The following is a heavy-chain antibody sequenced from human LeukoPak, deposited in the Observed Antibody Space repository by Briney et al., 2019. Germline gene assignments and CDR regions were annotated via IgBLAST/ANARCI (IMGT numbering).Heavy chain of an antibody. J-gene: IGHJ4*02. CDR3: ARRATAAGDWDY. CDR1: GGSISSSSYY. V-gene: IGHV4-39*01. Sequence: SETLSLTCTVSGGSISSSSYYWGWIRQPPGKGLEWIGSIYYSGSTYYNPSLKSRVTISVDTSKNQFSLKLSSVTAADTAVYYCARRATAAGDWDYWGQGTLVTVSS. CDR2: IYYSGST. D-gene: IGHD6-13*01.